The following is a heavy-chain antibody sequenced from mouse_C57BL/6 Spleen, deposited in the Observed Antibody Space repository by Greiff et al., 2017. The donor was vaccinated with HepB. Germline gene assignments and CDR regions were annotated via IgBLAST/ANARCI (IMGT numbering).Heavy chain of an antibody. CDR3: ARLSYDYDGDAMDY. J-gene: IGHJ4*01. CDR1: GYAFSSSW. D-gene: IGHD2-4*01. CDR2: IYPGDGDT. V-gene: IGHV1-82*01. Sequence: QVQLKQSGPELVKPGASVKISCKASGYAFSSSWMNWVKQRPGKGLEWIGRIYPGDGDTNYNGKFKGKATLTADKSSSTAYMQLSSLTSEDSAVYFCARLSYDYDGDAMDYWGQGTSVTVSS.